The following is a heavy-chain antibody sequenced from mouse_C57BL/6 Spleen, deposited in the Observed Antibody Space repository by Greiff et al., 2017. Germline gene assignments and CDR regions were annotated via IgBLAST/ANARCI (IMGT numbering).Heavy chain of an antibody. D-gene: IGHD2-4*01. J-gene: IGHJ3*01. CDR2: ISYDGSN. Sequence: VQLQQSGPGLVKPSQSLSLTCSVTGYSITSGYYWNWIRQFPGNKLEWMGYISYDGSNNYNPSLKNRISITRDTSKNQFFLKLNSVTTEDTATYYCARAGYDYDAAWFAYWGQGTLVTVSA. V-gene: IGHV3-6*01. CDR1: GYSITSGYY. CDR3: ARAGYDYDAAWFAY.